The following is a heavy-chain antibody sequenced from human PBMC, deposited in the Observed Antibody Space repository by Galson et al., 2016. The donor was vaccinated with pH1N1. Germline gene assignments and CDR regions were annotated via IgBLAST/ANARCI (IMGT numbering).Heavy chain of an antibody. J-gene: IGHJ4*02. Sequence: TLSLTCTVSGGSISSGSYFWSWIRQPVGKRLEWIGRIYASGSTDYNPSLKSRVTMSVDTSKNQFSLKLNSVTAADTAVYDCARGNGYYYGSGNFKLSVFPTGIDYWGQGTPVTVSS. CDR2: IYASGST. D-gene: IGHD3-10*01. CDR1: GGSISSGSYF. CDR3: ARGNGYYYGSGNFKLSVFPTGIDY. V-gene: IGHV4-61*02.